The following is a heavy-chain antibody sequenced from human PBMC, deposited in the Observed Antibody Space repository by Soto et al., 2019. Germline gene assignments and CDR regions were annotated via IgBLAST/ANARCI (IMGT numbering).Heavy chain of an antibody. CDR3: ARSPDCSSTSCYPDGMDV. J-gene: IGHJ6*02. CDR1: GFTFSSYS. CDR2: ISSSSSTI. D-gene: IGHD2-2*01. Sequence: GGSLRLSCAASGFTFSSYSMNWVRQAPGKGLEWVSSISSSSSTIYYADSVKGRFTISRDNAKNSLYLQMNSLRAEDTAVYYCARSPDCSSTSCYPDGMDVWGQGTTVTVSS. V-gene: IGHV3-48*04.